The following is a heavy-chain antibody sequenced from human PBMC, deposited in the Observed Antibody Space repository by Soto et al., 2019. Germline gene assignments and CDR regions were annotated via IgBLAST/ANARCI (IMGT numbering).Heavy chain of an antibody. V-gene: IGHV1-58*01. Sequence: GASVKVSCKASGFTFSGSSVQWVRQARGQRLEWIGWIVVGSGNTNYAQKFQGRVTITRDMSTSTAYMELSNLRSEDTAVYYCAASSLYCTTTCVPTGAFDPWGQGTLVTVSS. CDR1: GFTFSGSS. CDR2: IVVGSGNT. D-gene: IGHD2-8*01. CDR3: AASSLYCTTTCVPTGAFDP. J-gene: IGHJ5*02.